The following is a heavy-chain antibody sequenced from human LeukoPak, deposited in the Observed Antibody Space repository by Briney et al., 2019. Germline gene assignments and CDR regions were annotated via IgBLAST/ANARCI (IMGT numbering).Heavy chain of an antibody. CDR3: ARVVDILTGHDTALDY. D-gene: IGHD3-9*01. CDR2: INPNTGGT. J-gene: IGHJ4*02. V-gene: IGHV1-2*02. Sequence: ASVKVSCKASGYTFSGYYIHWVRQAPGQGLEWMGWINPNTGGTNFAQNFQGRVTMTTVTSISTAYMELSRLRSDDTAVYYCARVVDILTGHDTALDYWCQGTLVTVSS. CDR1: GYTFSGYY.